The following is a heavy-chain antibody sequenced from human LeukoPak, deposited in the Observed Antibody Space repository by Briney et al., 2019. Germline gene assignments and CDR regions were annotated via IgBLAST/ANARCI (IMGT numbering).Heavy chain of an antibody. V-gene: IGHV3-30-3*01. Sequence: GGSLRLSCAASGFTFSSYAMHWVRQAPGKGLEWVAVISYDGSNKYYADSVKGRFTISRDSSKNTLYLQMNSLRAEDTAVYYCAKVSGGGLYYDGMDVWGQGTTVTVSS. CDR1: GFTFSSYA. CDR2: ISYDGSNK. D-gene: IGHD1-14*01. CDR3: AKVSGGGLYYDGMDV. J-gene: IGHJ6*02.